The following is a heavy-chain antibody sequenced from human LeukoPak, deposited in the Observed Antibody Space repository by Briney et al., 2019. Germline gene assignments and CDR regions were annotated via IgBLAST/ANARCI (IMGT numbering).Heavy chain of an antibody. V-gene: IGHV3-23*01. Sequence: GGSLRLSCAASGFTFSSYAMSWVRQAPGKGLEWVSAISGSGGSTYYADSVKGRFTISRDNAKNSLYLQMNSLRAEDTAVYFCARDPHHRSLYSSSPGNYFDYWGQGTLVTVSS. CDR2: ISGSGGST. D-gene: IGHD6-13*01. J-gene: IGHJ4*02. CDR3: ARDPHHRSLYSSSPGNYFDY. CDR1: GFTFSSYA.